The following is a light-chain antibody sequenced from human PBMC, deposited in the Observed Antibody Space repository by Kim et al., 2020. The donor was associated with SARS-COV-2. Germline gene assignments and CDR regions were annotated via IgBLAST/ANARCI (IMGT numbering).Light chain of an antibody. Sequence: QSVTISCTGTSNDVGNYHYVTWYQKHPGKAAKVLIYDVTKRPSGVPDRFSGSKSGNTASLTVFELQAEDEAEYYCTSYAGTNNPYVFGTGTKVTVL. J-gene: IGLJ1*01. V-gene: IGLV2-8*01. CDR1: SNDVGNYHY. CDR2: DVT. CDR3: TSYAGTNNPYV.